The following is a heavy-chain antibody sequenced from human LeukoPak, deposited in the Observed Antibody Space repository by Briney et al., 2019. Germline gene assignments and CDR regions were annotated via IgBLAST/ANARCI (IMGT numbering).Heavy chain of an antibody. J-gene: IGHJ4*02. CDR3: AKQLGYCSDGSCYFPY. CDR2: ISNNGGYT. D-gene: IGHD2-15*01. CDR1: GFTFSSYP. V-gene: IGHV3-23*01. Sequence: GGSLRLSCAAFGFTFSSYPMNWVRQAPGKGLEWVSAISNNGGYTYYADSVQGRFTISRDNSKSTLCLQMNSLRAEDTAVYYCAKQLGYCSDGSCYFPYWGQGTLVTVSS.